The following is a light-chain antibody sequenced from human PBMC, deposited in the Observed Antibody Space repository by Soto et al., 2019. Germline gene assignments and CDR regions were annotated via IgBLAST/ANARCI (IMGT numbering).Light chain of an antibody. CDR2: EVS. V-gene: IGLV2-14*01. Sequence: QSALTQPASVSRSPGQSISISCTGTSSDVGPYNYVSWYQQHPGKAPKLMIFEVSNRPSGVSNRFSGSKSGYTASLTISGLRPEDEAEYYCSSYTSDSTFLIFGGGTKVTVL. CDR3: SSYTSDSTFLI. CDR1: SSDVGPYNY. J-gene: IGLJ2*01.